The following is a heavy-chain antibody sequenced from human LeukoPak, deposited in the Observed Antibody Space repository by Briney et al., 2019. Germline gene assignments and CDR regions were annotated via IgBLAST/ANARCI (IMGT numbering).Heavy chain of an antibody. CDR1: GGSISSGGYY. V-gene: IGHV4-31*03. Sequence: SETLSLTCTVSGGSISSGGYYWSWIRQHPGKGLEWIGYIYYSGSTYYNPSLKSRVTLSVDTSKNQFSLKLSSVTAADTAVYYCARRNDFWSGYPNWFDPWGQGTLVTVSS. D-gene: IGHD3-3*01. J-gene: IGHJ5*02. CDR2: IYYSGST. CDR3: ARRNDFWSGYPNWFDP.